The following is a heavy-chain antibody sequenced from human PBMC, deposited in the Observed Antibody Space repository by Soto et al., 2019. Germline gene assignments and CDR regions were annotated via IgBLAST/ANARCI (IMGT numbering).Heavy chain of an antibody. CDR3: ATLVSVVVVAATPYSFDY. J-gene: IGHJ4*02. D-gene: IGHD2-15*01. CDR1: GFTFSSYA. Sequence: EVQLLESGGGLVQPGGSLRLSCAASGFTFSSYAMSWVRQAPGKGLEWVSAISGSGGSTYYADSVKGRFTISRDNSKNTLYLQMNSLRAEDTAVYYCATLVSVVVVAATPYSFDYWGQGTLVTVSS. V-gene: IGHV3-23*01. CDR2: ISGSGGST.